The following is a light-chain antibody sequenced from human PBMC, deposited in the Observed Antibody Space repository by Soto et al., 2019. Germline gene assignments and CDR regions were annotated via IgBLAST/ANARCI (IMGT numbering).Light chain of an antibody. CDR3: SSYTSSSLHV. J-gene: IGLJ1*01. CDR1: SSDVGGYNY. CDR2: DVS. Sequence: QSVLTQPASVSGSPGQSITISCTGTSSDVGGYNYVSWYQQHPGKAPKLMICDVSNRPSGVSNRFSGSKSGNTASLTISGLQAEDEADYYCSSYTSSSLHVFGNGTKVTVL. V-gene: IGLV2-14*03.